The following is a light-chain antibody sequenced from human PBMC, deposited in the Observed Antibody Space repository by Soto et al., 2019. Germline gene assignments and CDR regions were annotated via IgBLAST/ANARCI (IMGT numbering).Light chain of an antibody. V-gene: IGKV1-27*01. Sequence: DVQMTQSPSSLSAFVGDRATITCRASQSIAPYLAWFQQKPGKDPKLLIYATSTLQSGVPSRFSGSGSGTDFTLTVTSLQPEDVGTYYCQKYNSAPLTFGGGTKVEIK. CDR1: QSIAPY. CDR3: QKYNSAPLT. J-gene: IGKJ4*01. CDR2: ATS.